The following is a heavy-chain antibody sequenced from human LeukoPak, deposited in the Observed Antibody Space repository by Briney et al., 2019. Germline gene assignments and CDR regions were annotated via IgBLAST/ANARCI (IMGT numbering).Heavy chain of an antibody. J-gene: IGHJ4*02. CDR2: ISYDGSNK. CDR1: GFTFSSYG. D-gene: IGHD3-10*01. V-gene: IGHV3-30*18. Sequence: GGSLRLSCAASGFTFSSYGMHWVRQAPGKGLEWVAVISYDGSNKYYADSVKGRFTISRDNSKNTLYLQMNSLRAEDTAVYYCAKDQLLWFGEFPNFDYWGQGTLVTVSS. CDR3: AKDQLLWFGEFPNFDY.